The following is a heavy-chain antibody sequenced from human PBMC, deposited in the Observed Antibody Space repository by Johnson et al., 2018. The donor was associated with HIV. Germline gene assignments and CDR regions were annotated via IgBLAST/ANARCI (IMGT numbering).Heavy chain of an antibody. Sequence: VQLVESGGGVVRPGGSLRLSCGASGFTFSSYAMSWVRQAPGKGLEWVSAISGSGGTTYYADSVKGRFTISRDNSKNTLYLQMNSLRAEDTAVYYCARDLAGHNAFDIWGQGTMVTVSS. J-gene: IGHJ3*02. CDR3: ARDLAGHNAFDI. CDR1: GFTFSSYA. D-gene: IGHD6-19*01. V-gene: IGHV3-23*04. CDR2: ISGSGGTT.